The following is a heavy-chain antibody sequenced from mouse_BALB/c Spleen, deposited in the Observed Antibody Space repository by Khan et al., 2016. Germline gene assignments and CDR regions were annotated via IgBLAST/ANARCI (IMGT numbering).Heavy chain of an antibody. D-gene: IGHD1-1*01. CDR2: IRNKANGYTT. CDR3: ARDITYGSSPYWYFDV. V-gene: IGHV7-3*02. CDR1: GFTFTEYY. Sequence: EVELVESGGGLVQPGGSLRLSCATSGFTFTEYYMSWVRQPPGKALEWLGFIRNKANGYTTEYSASVKCRFTISRDNSHSILYLQMNTLRAEDSATYYCARDITYGSSPYWYFDVCGAGTTVTVSS. J-gene: IGHJ1*01.